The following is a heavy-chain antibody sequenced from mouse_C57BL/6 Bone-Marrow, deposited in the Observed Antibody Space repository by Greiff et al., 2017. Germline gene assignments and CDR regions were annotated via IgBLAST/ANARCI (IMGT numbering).Heavy chain of an antibody. CDR1: GFTFSSYG. D-gene: IGHD1-1*01. CDR3: TRQITTVVAPYYYAMDY. J-gene: IGHJ4*01. Sequence: EVMLVESGGDLVKPGGSLKLSCAASGFTFSSYGMSWVRQTPDKRLEWVATISSGGSYTYYPHSVKGRFPISRDNAKNTLYLQMNSLNSEDTAMYYCTRQITTVVAPYYYAMDYWGQGTTVTVSS. V-gene: IGHV5-6*01. CDR2: ISSGGSYT.